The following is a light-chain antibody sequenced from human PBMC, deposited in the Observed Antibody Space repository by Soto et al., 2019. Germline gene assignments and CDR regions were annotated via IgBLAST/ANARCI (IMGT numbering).Light chain of an antibody. CDR1: SNDIGSYNY. V-gene: IGLV2-14*01. Sequence: QSVLTQPASVSGSPGQSITISCTGTSNDIGSYNYVSWYQQHPGKAPKLMIYEVRNRPSGVSNRFSGSKSVNTASLTISGLQAEDEADYYCSSYTSSTTVHVIFGGGTKVTVL. CDR2: EVR. CDR3: SSYTSSTTVHVI. J-gene: IGLJ2*01.